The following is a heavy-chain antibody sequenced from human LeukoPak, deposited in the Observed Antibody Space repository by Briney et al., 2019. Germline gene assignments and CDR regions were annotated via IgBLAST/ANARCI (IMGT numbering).Heavy chain of an antibody. CDR2: IYHSGST. V-gene: IGHV4-38-2*02. J-gene: IGHJ5*02. CDR3: ARVRGAAAGTFWFDP. CDR1: GYSISSGYY. D-gene: IGHD6-13*01. Sequence: SETLSLTCTVSGYSISSGYYWGWIRPPPGKGLEWIGSIYHSGSTYYNPSLKSRVTISVDTSKNQFSLKLSSVTAADTAVYYCARVRGAAAGTFWFDPWGQGTLVTVSS.